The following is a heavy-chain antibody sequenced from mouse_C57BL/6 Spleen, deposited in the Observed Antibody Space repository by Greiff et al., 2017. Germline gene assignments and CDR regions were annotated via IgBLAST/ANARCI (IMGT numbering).Heavy chain of an antibody. Sequence: VHLVESGAELARPGASVKMSCKASGYTFTSYTMHWVKQRPGQGLEWIGYINPSSGYTKYNQKFKDKATLTADKSSSTAYMQLSSLTSEDSAVYYCAREGIYYDYGYAMDYWGQGTSVTVSS. V-gene: IGHV1-4*01. J-gene: IGHJ4*01. CDR1: GYTFTSYT. CDR2: INPSSGYT. CDR3: AREGIYYDYGYAMDY. D-gene: IGHD2-4*01.